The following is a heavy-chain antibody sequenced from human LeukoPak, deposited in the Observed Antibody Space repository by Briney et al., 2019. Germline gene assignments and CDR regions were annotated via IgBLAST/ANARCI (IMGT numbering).Heavy chain of an antibody. CDR3: ATILGKYGGNEVIDY. CDR2: IYPGDSDT. J-gene: IGHJ4*02. Sequence: GESLKISCKGSGYSFTSYWIGWVRQMPGKGLEWMGIIYPGDSDTRYSPSFQGQVTISADKSISTAYLQWSSLKASDTAMYYCATILGKYGGNEVIDYWGQGTLVTVSS. V-gene: IGHV5-51*01. D-gene: IGHD4-23*01. CDR1: GYSFTSYW.